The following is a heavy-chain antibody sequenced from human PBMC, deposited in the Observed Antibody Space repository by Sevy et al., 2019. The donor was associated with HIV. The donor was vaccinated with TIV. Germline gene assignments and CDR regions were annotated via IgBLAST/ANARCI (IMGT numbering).Heavy chain of an antibody. Sequence: GGSLRLSCAASGFTVSSNYMSWVRQAPGKGLEWVSVIYSGGSTYYADSVKGRFTISRDNSKNTLYLQMNSLGAEDTAVYYCASCIAAAGTPYYYYYMDVWGKGTTVTVSS. J-gene: IGHJ6*03. V-gene: IGHV3-53*01. D-gene: IGHD6-13*01. CDR3: ASCIAAAGTPYYYYYMDV. CDR2: IYSGGST. CDR1: GFTVSSNY.